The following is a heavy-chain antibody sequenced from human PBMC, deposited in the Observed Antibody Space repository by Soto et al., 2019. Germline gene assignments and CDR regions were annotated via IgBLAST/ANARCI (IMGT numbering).Heavy chain of an antibody. D-gene: IGHD2-15*01. J-gene: IGHJ6*02. CDR3: ARHRHCSGGSCYSGGYYSGYYYYGMDV. CDR1: GGSISSSSYY. Sequence: QLQLQESGPGLVKPSETLSLTCTVSGGSISSSSYYWGWIRQPPGKGLEWLGSIYYSGSTYYNPSLKSRVHLSVDTSKNQFSLKLSSVTAADTAVYYCARHRHCSGGSCYSGGYYSGYYYYGMDVWGQGTTVTVSS. V-gene: IGHV4-39*01. CDR2: IYYSGST.